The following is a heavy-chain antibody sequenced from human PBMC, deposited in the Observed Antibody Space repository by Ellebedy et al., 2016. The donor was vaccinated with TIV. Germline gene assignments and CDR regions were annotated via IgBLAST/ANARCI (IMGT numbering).Heavy chain of an antibody. V-gene: IGHV4-61*02. Sequence: SETLSLXXTVSGDSISSGTYYWSWIRQPAGKGLEWIGRVDTSGTTSYIPSLRSRLTMSVDTSKNQFSLKLNSVTAADTAVYYCARGVNAAADFDYWGQGTLVTVSS. CDR2: VDTSGTT. D-gene: IGHD6-13*01. CDR1: GDSISSGTYY. J-gene: IGHJ4*02. CDR3: ARGVNAAADFDY.